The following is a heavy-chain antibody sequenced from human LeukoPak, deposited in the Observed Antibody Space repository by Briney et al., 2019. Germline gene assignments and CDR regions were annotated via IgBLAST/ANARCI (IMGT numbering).Heavy chain of an antibody. D-gene: IGHD5-18*01. CDR1: GGSISSYY. CDR2: IYTSGST. Sequence: SETLSLTCTVSGGSISSYYWSWIRQPAGTGLEWIGRIYTSGSTNYNPSLKSRVTMSVDTSKNQFSLKLSSVTAADTAVYYCARDGGYSYGLAGYYYMDVWGKGTTVTVSS. V-gene: IGHV4-4*07. J-gene: IGHJ6*03. CDR3: ARDGGYSYGLAGYYYMDV.